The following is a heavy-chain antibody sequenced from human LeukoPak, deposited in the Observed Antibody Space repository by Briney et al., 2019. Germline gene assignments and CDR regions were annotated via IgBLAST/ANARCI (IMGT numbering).Heavy chain of an antibody. CDR1: GFTVSSNY. CDR3: ARDFLIIGDYWSYYYGMDV. V-gene: IGHV3-53*01. Sequence: QAGGSLRLSCAASGFTVSSNYMSWVRQAPGKGLEWVSVIYSGGSTYYADSVKGRFTISRDKSKNTLYLQMNSLRAEDTAVYYCARDFLIIGDYWSYYYGMDVWGQGTTVTVSS. CDR2: IYSGGST. D-gene: IGHD4-17*01. J-gene: IGHJ6*02.